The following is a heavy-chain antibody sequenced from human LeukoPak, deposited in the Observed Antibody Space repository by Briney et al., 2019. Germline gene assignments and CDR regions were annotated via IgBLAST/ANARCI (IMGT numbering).Heavy chain of an antibody. CDR2: ISAYNGNT. D-gene: IGHD4-23*01. Sequence: ASVEVSCEASGYTFTSYGISWVRQAPGQGLEWMGWISAYNGNTNYAQKLQGRVTMTTDTSTSTAYMELRSLRSDDTAVYYCARGITVVTLGAFDIWGQGTMVTVSS. CDR1: GYTFTSYG. CDR3: ARGITVVTLGAFDI. J-gene: IGHJ3*02. V-gene: IGHV1-18*01.